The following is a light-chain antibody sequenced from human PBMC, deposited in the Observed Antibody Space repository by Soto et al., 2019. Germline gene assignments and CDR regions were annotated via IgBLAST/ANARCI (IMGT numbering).Light chain of an antibody. Sequence: QSVLTQPPSVSGAPGQRVTISCTGSSSNIGAGYDVHWYQQLPGTAPKLLIYGNSNRPSGVPDRFSGSKSGTSASLAITGLXAXXXXXYYXQSYDSSLSGYVVFGGGTKVTVL. V-gene: IGLV1-40*01. CDR1: SSNIGAGYD. CDR3: QSYDSSLSGYVV. J-gene: IGLJ2*01. CDR2: GNS.